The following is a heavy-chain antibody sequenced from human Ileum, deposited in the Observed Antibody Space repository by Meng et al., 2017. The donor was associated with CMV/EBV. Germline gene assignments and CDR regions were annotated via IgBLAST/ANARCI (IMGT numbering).Heavy chain of an antibody. J-gene: IGHJ5*02. Sequence: GPGLLPRPDTLSLTGTATVGSFSSGTYYWLWIRRSPGKGLNWIGSLYYSGSTYDNPSLKSRVTMSVDTFKNQFSLKLTSVAAADTAVYYCAGDWGPYSSRGYFDPWGQGTLVTVSS. CDR1: VGSFSSGTYY. V-gene: IGHV4-39*07. CDR3: AGDWGPYSSRGYFDP. D-gene: IGHD6-13*01. CDR2: LYYSGST.